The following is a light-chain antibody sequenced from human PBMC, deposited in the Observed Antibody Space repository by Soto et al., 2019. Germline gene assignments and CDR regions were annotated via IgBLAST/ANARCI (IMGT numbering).Light chain of an antibody. J-gene: IGLJ3*02. V-gene: IGLV1-44*01. CDR2: INN. Sequence: QSVLTQPPSASGTTGQRVTISCSGGTSKIGSNTINWYQHLPGMAPKLLIYINNQRPSGVPDRFSGSKSGTSASLAISRLQHEDDADCYCRAWDDTLKGGGFGGVTKLTVL. CDR3: RAWDDTLKGGG. CDR1: TSKIGSNT.